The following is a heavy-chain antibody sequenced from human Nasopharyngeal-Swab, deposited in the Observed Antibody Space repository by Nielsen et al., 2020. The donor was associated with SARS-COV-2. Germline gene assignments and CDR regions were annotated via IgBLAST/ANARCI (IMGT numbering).Heavy chain of an antibody. Sequence: ASVKVSCKASGYTFTSYGISWVRQAPGQGLEWMGWISAYNGNTNYAQKRQGRVTMTTDTSTSKAYMELRSLRSDDTDVYYGARGGGGYCSSTSSVGGDYWGQGTLVTVSS. V-gene: IGHV1-18*01. CDR1: GYTFTSYG. CDR2: ISAYNGNT. CDR3: ARGGGGYCSSTSSVGGDY. J-gene: IGHJ4*02. D-gene: IGHD2-2*01.